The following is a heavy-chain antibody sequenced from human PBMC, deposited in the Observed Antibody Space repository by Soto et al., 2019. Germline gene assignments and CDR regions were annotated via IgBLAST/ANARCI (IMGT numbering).Heavy chain of an antibody. V-gene: IGHV4-34*01. CDR2: INHSGST. CDR1: GGSFSGYY. CDR3: ARVITIVRGVS. D-gene: IGHD3-10*01. Sequence: SETLSLTCAVYGGSFSGYYWSWIRQPPGKGLEWIGEINHSGSTNYNPSLKSRVTISVDTSKNQFSLKLSSVTAADTAVYYCARVITIVRGVSWGQGTQVTVSS. J-gene: IGHJ4*02.